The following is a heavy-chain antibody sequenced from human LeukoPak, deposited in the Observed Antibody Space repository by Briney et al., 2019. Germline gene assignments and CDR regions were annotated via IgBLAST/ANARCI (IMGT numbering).Heavy chain of an antibody. J-gene: IGHJ4*02. Sequence: SETLSLTCTVSGGSISSSSYYWGWIRQPPGKGLEWIGSIYYSGSTYYNPSLKSRVTISVDTSTNQFSLKLCSVTDADTPVYYCAGSSIVVVPAAIAPFDYWGQGTLVTVSS. V-gene: IGHV4-39*01. CDR3: AGSSIVVVPAAIAPFDY. CDR2: IYYSGST. CDR1: GGSISSSSYY. D-gene: IGHD2-2*02.